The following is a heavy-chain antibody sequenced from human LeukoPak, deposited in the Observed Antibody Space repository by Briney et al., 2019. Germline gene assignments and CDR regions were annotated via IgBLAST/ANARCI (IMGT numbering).Heavy chain of an antibody. CDR1: GFTFSSYG. Sequence: GGSLRLSCAASGFTFSSYGMHWVRQAPGKGLEWVAVISYDGSNKYYADSVKGRFTISRDNSKNTLYLQMNSLRAEDTAVYYCARDPPVLRFLVDIFGMDVWGQGTTVTVSS. J-gene: IGHJ6*02. CDR2: ISYDGSNK. D-gene: IGHD3-3*01. CDR3: ARDPPVLRFLVDIFGMDV. V-gene: IGHV3-30*03.